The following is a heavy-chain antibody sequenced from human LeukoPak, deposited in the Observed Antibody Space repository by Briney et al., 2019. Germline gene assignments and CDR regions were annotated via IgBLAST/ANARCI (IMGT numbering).Heavy chain of an antibody. Sequence: GGSLRLSCAASGCTFSSYAMSWVRQAPGKGLEWVSAISGSGGSTYYADSVKGRFTISRDNSKNTLYLQMNSLRAEDTAVYYCATEYYYDSSGYYYVEDYWGQGTLVTVSS. V-gene: IGHV3-23*01. CDR2: ISGSGGST. J-gene: IGHJ4*02. CDR3: ATEYYYDSSGYYYVEDY. CDR1: GCTFSSYA. D-gene: IGHD3-22*01.